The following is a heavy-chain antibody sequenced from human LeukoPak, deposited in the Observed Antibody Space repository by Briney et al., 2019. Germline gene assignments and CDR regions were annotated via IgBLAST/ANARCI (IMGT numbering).Heavy chain of an antibody. Sequence: GGSLRLSCAASGFTFSSYSMNWVRQAPEKGLEWVSSISSSSTYIYYADSVKGRFTVSRDKAKNSLSLQMNSLRTEDTAVYYCARGIPVSGLVDYWGQGTLVTVSS. CDR2: ISSSSTYI. J-gene: IGHJ4*02. V-gene: IGHV3-21*01. CDR1: GFTFSSYS. D-gene: IGHD6-19*01. CDR3: ARGIPVSGLVDY.